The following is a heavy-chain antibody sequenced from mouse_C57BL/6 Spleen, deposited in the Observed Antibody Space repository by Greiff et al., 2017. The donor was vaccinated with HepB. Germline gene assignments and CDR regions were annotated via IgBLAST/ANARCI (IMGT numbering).Heavy chain of an antibody. V-gene: IGHV5-17*01. J-gene: IGHJ3*01. CDR1: GFTFSDYG. D-gene: IGHD2-4*01. CDR2: ISSGSSTI. CDR3: ARTPLYDYDVGFAY. Sequence: EVQVVESGGGLVKPGGSLKLSCAASGFTFSDYGMHWVRQAPEKGLEWVAYISSGSSTIYYADTVKGRFTISRDNAKNTLFLQMTSLRSEDTAMYYCARTPLYDYDVGFAYWGQGTLVTVSA.